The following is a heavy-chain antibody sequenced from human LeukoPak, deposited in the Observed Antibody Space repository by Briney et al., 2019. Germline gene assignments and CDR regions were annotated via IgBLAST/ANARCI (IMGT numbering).Heavy chain of an antibody. V-gene: IGHV1-69*01. CDR1: GCTFSSYA. J-gene: IGHJ4*02. Sequence: ASVKVSRKASGCTFSSYAISWVRQAPGQGLEWMGGIIPIFGKANYAQKFQGRVTITADESTSTAYMELSSLRSEDTAVYYCARVRTAAAGGYYFDYWGQGTLGTVSS. D-gene: IGHD6-13*01. CDR3: ARVRTAAAGGYYFDY. CDR2: IIPIFGKA.